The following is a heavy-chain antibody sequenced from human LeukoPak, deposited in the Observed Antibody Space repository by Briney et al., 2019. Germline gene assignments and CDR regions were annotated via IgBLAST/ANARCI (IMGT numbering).Heavy chain of an antibody. V-gene: IGHV4-38-2*01. CDR2: SYHSGST. CDR3: ARHASMVRGVRRYYYMDV. J-gene: IGHJ6*03. Sequence: PSETLSLTCAVSGYSISSGHYWGWIRQPPGKGLEWIGSSYHSGSTYYNPSLKSRVTISVDTAKNQFSLKLSSVTAADTAVYYYARHASMVRGVRRYYYMDVWGKGTTVTVSS. CDR1: GYSISSGHY. D-gene: IGHD3-10*01.